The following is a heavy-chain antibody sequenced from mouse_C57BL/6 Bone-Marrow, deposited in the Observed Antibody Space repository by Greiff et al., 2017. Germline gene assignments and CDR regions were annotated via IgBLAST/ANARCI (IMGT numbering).Heavy chain of an antibody. CDR1: GFTFSSYA. CDR2: ISSGGDYI. D-gene: IGHD2-3*01. CDR3: SRGGYDGYAYYAMDY. Sequence: EVQLVESGEGLVKPGGSLKLSCAASGFTFSSYAMSWVRQTPEKRLEWVAYISSGGDYIYYADTVKGRFTIARDNARNSLYLQMSSLKSEDKAMYYCSRGGYDGYAYYAMDYWGQGTSVTVSS. V-gene: IGHV5S21*01. J-gene: IGHJ4*01.